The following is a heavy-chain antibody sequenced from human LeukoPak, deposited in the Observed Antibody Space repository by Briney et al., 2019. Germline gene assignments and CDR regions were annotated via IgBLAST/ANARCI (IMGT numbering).Heavy chain of an antibody. V-gene: IGHV1-18*01. Sequence: GASVKVACKASGYPFTTYGLSWVRQAPGQGLEWMGQISGNDGDTTYAQKFQGRVTMTTDTGTTTAYMELTSLTSDDTAVYYCARDDPDFWSGFDHWGQGTLVTVSP. D-gene: IGHD3-3*01. CDR2: ISGNDGDT. CDR1: GYPFTTYG. CDR3: ARDDPDFWSGFDH. J-gene: IGHJ4*02.